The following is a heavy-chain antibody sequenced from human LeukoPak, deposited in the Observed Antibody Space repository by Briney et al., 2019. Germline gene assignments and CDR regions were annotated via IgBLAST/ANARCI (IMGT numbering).Heavy chain of an antibody. CDR2: ISWNSANM. Sequence: PGRSLRLSCAGSGFIFDDYAMHWVRQAPGKGLEWVSSISWNSANMAYAESVKGRFTISRDNAKNSLYLQMNSLRAEDTALYYCAKEGVGGFDSWGQGTLVTVS. V-gene: IGHV3-9*01. D-gene: IGHD1-26*01. CDR3: AKEGVGGFDS. CDR1: GFIFDDYA. J-gene: IGHJ4*02.